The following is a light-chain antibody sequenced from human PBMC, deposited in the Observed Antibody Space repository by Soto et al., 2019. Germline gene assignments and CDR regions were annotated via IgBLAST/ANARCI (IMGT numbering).Light chain of an antibody. V-gene: IGKV3-11*01. Sequence: EIVLTQSPATLSLSPGSRATLSCMASQSVSSYLAWYQQKPGQAPRLLIFDASNRATGIPARFSGSGSGTDFTLTISSLEPEDSAVYYCQQRHMWPITFGQGTRLEIK. J-gene: IGKJ5*01. CDR2: DAS. CDR3: QQRHMWPIT. CDR1: QSVSSY.